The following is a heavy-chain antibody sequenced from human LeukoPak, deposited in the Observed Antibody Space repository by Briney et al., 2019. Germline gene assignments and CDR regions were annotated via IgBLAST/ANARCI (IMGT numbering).Heavy chain of an antibody. J-gene: IGHJ4*02. Sequence: GGSLRLSCAASGFIFSDYYMTWIRQAPGKGQEWVSYIGRGGDDIKYADSVKGRFTVSRDNSKNSLYLQMNSLKVEDTAVYYCSRDPRLLDFWGQGTLVTVSS. CDR3: SRDPRLLDF. CDR1: GFIFSDYY. D-gene: IGHD3-22*01. CDR2: IGRGGDDI. V-gene: IGHV3-11*01.